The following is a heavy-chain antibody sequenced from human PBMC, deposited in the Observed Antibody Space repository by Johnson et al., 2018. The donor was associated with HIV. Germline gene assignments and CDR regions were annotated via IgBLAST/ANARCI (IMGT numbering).Heavy chain of an antibody. CDR3: AKDRTSGSYSDDAFDI. Sequence: QVQLVESGGGVVQPGRSLRLSCAASGFTFSSYAMHWVRQAPGKGLEWVAVISYDGRNEYYADSVKGRFTISRDLSKNTLFLQMNSLRAEDTAVYYCAKDRTSGSYSDDAFDIWGQGTMVTVSS. CDR1: GFTFSSYA. V-gene: IGHV3-30*04. CDR2: ISYDGRNE. D-gene: IGHD1-26*01. J-gene: IGHJ3*02.